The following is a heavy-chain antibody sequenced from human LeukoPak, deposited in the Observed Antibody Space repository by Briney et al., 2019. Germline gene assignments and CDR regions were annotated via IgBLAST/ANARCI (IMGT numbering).Heavy chain of an antibody. J-gene: IGHJ4*02. Sequence: SDTLSLTCAVSGASVRSGTQSWNWIRRPPGRGLEWIGSIHPGGRTYYNPSLRSRVTISEDTSKSQFSLELRSVVAADTAIYYCARVGRGSGYYYSRDYFDYWGQGTLVTVSS. CDR1: GASVRSGTQS. V-gene: IGHV4-61*01. CDR2: IHPGGRT. CDR3: ARVGRGSGYYYSRDYFDY. D-gene: IGHD3-22*01.